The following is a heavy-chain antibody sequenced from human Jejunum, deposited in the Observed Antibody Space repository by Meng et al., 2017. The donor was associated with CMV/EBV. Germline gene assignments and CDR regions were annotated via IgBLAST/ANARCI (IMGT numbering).Heavy chain of an antibody. CDR2: IHHTGST. CDR3: ARTQWHVGYFDN. V-gene: IGHV4-39*07. CDR1: LGSISSGIYS. J-gene: IGHJ4*02. Sequence: SLGSISSGIYSGGWLPQPPGKGLEWIGSIHHTGSTNYNPSLKTRVSISEDTSKNEFSLTLTSVTAADTAVYYCARTQWHVGYFDNWGQGTLVTVSS. D-gene: IGHD6-19*01.